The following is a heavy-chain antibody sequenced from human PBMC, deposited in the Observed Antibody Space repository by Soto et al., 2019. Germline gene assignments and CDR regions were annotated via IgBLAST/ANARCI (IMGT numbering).Heavy chain of an antibody. CDR3: ARDGYYYDSSGYYYVGAFDI. Sequence: EVQRVESGGGLVQPGGSLRLSCAASGFTFSSYWMSWVRQAPGKGLEWVANIKQDGSEKYYVDSVKGRFTISRDNAKNSLYLQMNSLRAEDTAVYYCARDGYYYDSSGYYYVGAFDIWGQGTMVTVSS. V-gene: IGHV3-7*01. CDR1: GFTFSSYW. J-gene: IGHJ3*02. D-gene: IGHD3-22*01. CDR2: IKQDGSEK.